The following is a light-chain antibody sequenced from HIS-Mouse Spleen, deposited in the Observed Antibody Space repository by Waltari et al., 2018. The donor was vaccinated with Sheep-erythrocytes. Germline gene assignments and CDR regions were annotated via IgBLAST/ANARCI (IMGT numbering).Light chain of an antibody. J-gene: IGLJ2*01. CDR1: TLGDKY. V-gene: IGLV3-1*01. CDR2: QDS. Sequence: SHELTQPPSVSVSPGQTASVPCSGDTLGDKYSCWYQQKPGQSPVLVIYQDSKRPSGIPERFSGSNSGNTATLTISGTQAMDEADYYCQAWDSSTGVVFGGGTKLTVL. CDR3: QAWDSSTGVV.